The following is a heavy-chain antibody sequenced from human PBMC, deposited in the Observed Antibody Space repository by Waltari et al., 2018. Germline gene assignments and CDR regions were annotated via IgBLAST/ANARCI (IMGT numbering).Heavy chain of an antibody. CDR2: IRRSGRT. D-gene: IGHD2-15*01. Sequence: QLQLEESGPGLVKPSGTLSLTCAVSGDSMSSSDWWSWVRQPPGTGLEWIGQIRRSGRTNYNPSFASRVTMSIDTSNNNFSLRVTSATAADTAVYYCARDRGKGIYLDSWGQGTLVTVSP. V-gene: IGHV4-4*02. J-gene: IGHJ4*02. CDR3: ARDRGKGIYLDS. CDR1: GDSMSSSDW.